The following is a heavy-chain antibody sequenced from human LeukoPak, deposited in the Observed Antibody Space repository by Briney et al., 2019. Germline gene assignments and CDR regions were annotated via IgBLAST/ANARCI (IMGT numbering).Heavy chain of an antibody. CDR3: AREVVRDFWSGSPYYFDY. J-gene: IGHJ4*02. CDR2: IYTSGST. D-gene: IGHD3-3*01. V-gene: IGHV4-61*02. Sequence: SETLSLTCTVSGGSVSSGTYYWNWIRQPAGKGLEWIGRIYTSGSTNYNPSLKSRVTISVDTSKNHFSLKLTSVTAADTAVYYCAREVVRDFWSGSPYYFDYWGQGTLVTVSS. CDR1: GGSVSSGTYY.